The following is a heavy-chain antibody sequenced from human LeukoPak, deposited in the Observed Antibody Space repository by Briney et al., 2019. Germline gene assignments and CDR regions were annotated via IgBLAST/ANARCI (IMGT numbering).Heavy chain of an antibody. V-gene: IGHV4-39*01. CDR3: ATRGYSYGSYFDY. CDR1: GGSISRSNYY. CDR2: IYYSGST. Sequence: SETLSLTCTVSGGSISRSNYYWAWIRQPPGKGLEWIGSIYYSGSTYYYPSLKSRVTISVDTSKNQFSLKLSSVTAADTAVYYCATRGYSYGSYFDYWGQGTLVTVSS. D-gene: IGHD5-18*01. J-gene: IGHJ4*02.